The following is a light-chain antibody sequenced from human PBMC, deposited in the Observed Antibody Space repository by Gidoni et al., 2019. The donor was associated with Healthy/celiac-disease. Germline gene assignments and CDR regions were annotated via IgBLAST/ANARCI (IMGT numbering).Light chain of an antibody. Sequence: IQMTQSPSSLSASVGDRVTITCRASQSISSYLNLYQQKPGKAPKLLIYAASSLQSGVPSRFSGSGSGTDFTPTISSLQHEDFATYYCQQSYSTLWTFGQGTKVEIK. CDR2: AAS. V-gene: IGKV1-39*01. J-gene: IGKJ1*01. CDR1: QSISSY. CDR3: QQSYSTLWT.